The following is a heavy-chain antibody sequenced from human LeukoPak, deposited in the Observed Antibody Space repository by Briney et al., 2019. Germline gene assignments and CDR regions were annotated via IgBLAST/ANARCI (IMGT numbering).Heavy chain of an antibody. V-gene: IGHV3-11*01. CDR2: ISSSGSTI. CDR1: GFTFSDYY. D-gene: IGHD5-24*01. J-gene: IGHJ4*02. CDR3: XXXXXRWLQPFDY. Sequence: GGSLRLSCAASGFTFSDYYMSWIRQAPGKGLEWVSYISSSGSTIYYADSVKGRFTISRDNAKNSLYLQMNSLRAEDTAVYYXXXXXXRWLQPFDYWGQGTLVTASS.